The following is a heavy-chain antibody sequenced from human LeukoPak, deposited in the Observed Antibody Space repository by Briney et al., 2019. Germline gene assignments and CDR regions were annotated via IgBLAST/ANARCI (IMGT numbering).Heavy chain of an antibody. J-gene: IGHJ5*02. Sequence: ASVKVSCKASGYTFTSYAMHWVRQAPGQRLEWMGWINAGNGNTKYSQEFQGRVTMTTDTSTSTAYMELRSLRSDDTAVYYCARDNARRTNGVWFGELLRRRAWFDPWGQGTLVTVSS. CDR2: INAGNGNT. CDR1: GYTFTSYA. CDR3: ARDNARRTNGVWFGELLRRRAWFDP. D-gene: IGHD3-10*01. V-gene: IGHV1-3*01.